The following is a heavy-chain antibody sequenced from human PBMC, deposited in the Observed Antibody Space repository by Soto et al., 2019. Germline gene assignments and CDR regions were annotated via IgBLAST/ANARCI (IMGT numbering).Heavy chain of an antibody. CDR3: ARHIYDYKIYYYYMDV. V-gene: IGHV4-39*01. J-gene: IGHJ6*03. D-gene: IGHD4-4*01. CDR1: GGSISSSSYY. Sequence: QLQLQESGPGLVKPSETLSLTCTVSGGSISSSSYYWGWIRQPPGKGLEWIGSIYYSGNTYYNPSLKIRVTISVDTSKNQFSLKLSSVTAADTAVYYCARHIYDYKIYYYYMDVWGKGTTVTVSS. CDR2: IYYSGNT.